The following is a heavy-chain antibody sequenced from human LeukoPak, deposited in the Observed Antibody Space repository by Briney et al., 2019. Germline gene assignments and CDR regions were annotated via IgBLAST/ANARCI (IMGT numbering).Heavy chain of an antibody. D-gene: IGHD3-22*01. V-gene: IGHV4-61*02. Sequence: TSETLSPTCTVSGGSIRSGSYYWNWIRQPAGKGLEWIGRMYTSGSTNYNPSLKSRVTISVDTSKNQFSLKLSSVTAADTAVYYCARTASGYYLFDYWGQGTLVTVSS. CDR2: MYTSGST. CDR1: GGSIRSGSYY. J-gene: IGHJ4*02. CDR3: ARTASGYYLFDY.